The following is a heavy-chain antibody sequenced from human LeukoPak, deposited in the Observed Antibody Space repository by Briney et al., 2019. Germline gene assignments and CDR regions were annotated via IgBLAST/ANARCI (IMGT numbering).Heavy chain of an antibody. D-gene: IGHD2-2*01. CDR3: AKDAQPLV. CDR1: GFTFSSYE. V-gene: IGHV3-48*03. Sequence: PGGSLRLSCAASGFTFSSYEMNWVRQAPGKGLEWVSYISSSGSTIYYADSVKGRFTISRDNSKNTLYLQMNSLRAEDTAVYYCAKDAQPLVWGKGTTVTVSS. J-gene: IGHJ6*04. CDR2: ISSSGSTI.